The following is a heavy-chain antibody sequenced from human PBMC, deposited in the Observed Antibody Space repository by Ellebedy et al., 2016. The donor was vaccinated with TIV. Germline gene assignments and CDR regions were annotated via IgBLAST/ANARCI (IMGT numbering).Heavy chain of an antibody. CDR3: ARRRDAYNWADQ. J-gene: IGHJ4*02. Sequence: GESLKISCAASGFTFSSYAMSWVRQAPGKGLEWVSRINTDGTSTIYADSVKGRFTISRDNAKNTLYLQMNSLRVEDTAFYYCARRRDAYNWADQWGQGTLVTVSS. V-gene: IGHV3-74*01. CDR2: INTDGTST. CDR1: GFTFSSYA. D-gene: IGHD5-24*01.